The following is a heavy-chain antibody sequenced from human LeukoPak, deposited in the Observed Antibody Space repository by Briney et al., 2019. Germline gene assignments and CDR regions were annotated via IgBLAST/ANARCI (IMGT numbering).Heavy chain of an antibody. D-gene: IGHD1-1*01. Sequence: GESLKISCKGSGYSFTSYWIGWVRPMPGKGVGWVGIIYTGDSDTRYSPSFQGQVTISADQSISTAYLQWSSLKASDTAMYYCARHVGGTCWYFDLWGRGTLVTVSS. CDR3: ARHVGGTCWYFDL. J-gene: IGHJ2*01. V-gene: IGHV5-51*01. CDR1: GYSFTSYW. CDR2: IYTGDSDT.